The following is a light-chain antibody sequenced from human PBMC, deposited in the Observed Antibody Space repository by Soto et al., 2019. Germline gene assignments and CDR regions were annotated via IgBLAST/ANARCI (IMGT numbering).Light chain of an antibody. V-gene: IGKV1-17*01. J-gene: IGKJ1*01. Sequence: PSSPSASVGDRVTIPCRASQCIRNDLAWYQQKPGKAPKRLIYAASSLQSGVPLRFSGSGSGTEFTLTISSLQPDDFATYYCQQYNSYSFGQGTKVDIK. CDR2: AAS. CDR3: QQYNSYS. CDR1: QCIRND.